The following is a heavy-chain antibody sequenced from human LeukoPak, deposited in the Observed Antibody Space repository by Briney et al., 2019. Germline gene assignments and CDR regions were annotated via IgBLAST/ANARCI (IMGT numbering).Heavy chain of an antibody. J-gene: IGHJ6*03. CDR2: IIPIFGTA. D-gene: IGHD3-22*01. V-gene: IGHV1-69*06. CDR1: GGTFSSYA. CDR3: AGVVISGSYYYYYMDV. Sequence: SVKVSCKASGGTFSSYAISWVRQAPGQGLEWMGGIIPIFGTANYAQKFQGRVTITADKSTSTAYMELSSLRSEDTAVYYCAGVVISGSYYYYYMDVWGKGTTVTVSS.